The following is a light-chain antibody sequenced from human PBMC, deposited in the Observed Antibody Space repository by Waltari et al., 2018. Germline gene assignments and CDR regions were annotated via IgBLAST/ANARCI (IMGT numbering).Light chain of an antibody. CDR1: QSISTN. V-gene: IGKV3-15*01. J-gene: IGKJ1*01. CDR2: HAS. Sequence: IEMTQSPATLPVSPGERATLSCRARQSISTNLAWYQKKPGQAPRLLMYHASTRATGIPARFSGSGSATEFTLTISSLQSEDFAVYHCQQYNNWPWTFGQGTKVEIK. CDR3: QQYNNWPWT.